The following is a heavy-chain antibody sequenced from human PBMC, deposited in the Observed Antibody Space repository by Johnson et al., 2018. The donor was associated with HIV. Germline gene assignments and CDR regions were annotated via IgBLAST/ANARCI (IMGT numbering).Heavy chain of an antibody. J-gene: IGHJ3*02. CDR1: GFIFSDYY. Sequence: VQLVESGGGLVKPGGSQRLSCAASGFIFSDYYMDWVRQAPGKGLEWVGRTTDKLNSYTTKYAASVKGRFTISRDDSKKSLYLQINSLRTEDTAVYYCSTGFSSWAFDIWGQGTMVTVSS. D-gene: IGHD6-13*01. CDR3: STGFSSWAFDI. V-gene: IGHV3-72*01. CDR2: TTDKLNSYTT.